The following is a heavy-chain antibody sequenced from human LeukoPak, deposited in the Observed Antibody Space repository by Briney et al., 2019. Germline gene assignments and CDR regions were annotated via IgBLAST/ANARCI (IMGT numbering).Heavy chain of an antibody. Sequence: GGSLRLSCAASGFTFSSYAVHWVRQAPGKGLEWVAVISYEGSNKYYADSVKGRFTISRDNSKNTLYLQMNSLRPEDTAVYYSANGGTYYYNSSGFYYFDYWGQGTLATVSS. V-gene: IGHV3-30-3*01. J-gene: IGHJ4*02. CDR2: ISYEGSNK. D-gene: IGHD3-22*01. CDR1: GFTFSSYA. CDR3: ANGGTYYYNSSGFYYFDY.